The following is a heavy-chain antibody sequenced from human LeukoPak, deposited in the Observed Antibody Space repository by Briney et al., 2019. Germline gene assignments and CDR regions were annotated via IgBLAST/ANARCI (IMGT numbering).Heavy chain of an antibody. V-gene: IGHV3-48*03. J-gene: IGHJ5*02. D-gene: IGHD6-19*01. CDR1: GFSFKTYE. CDR2: ISVGGSDE. Sequence: GSLRLPCVAPGFSFKTYEMNWVRPAPGKGLEWISYISVGGSDEDYADSVKGRFSISRDNAKNSVFLQMNSLRVEDTAVYYCARDVGFNNGWPAWGQGTLVTVSS. CDR3: ARDVGFNNGWPA.